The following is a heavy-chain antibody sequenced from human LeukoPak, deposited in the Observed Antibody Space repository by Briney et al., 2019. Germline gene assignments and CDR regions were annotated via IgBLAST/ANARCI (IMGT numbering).Heavy chain of an antibody. Sequence: SETLSLTCTVSGGSIGSSSYYWGWIRQPPGKGLEWIGSIYYSGSTYYNPSLKSRVTISVDTSKNQFSLKLSSVTAADTAVYYCARHPDYGDYSFYFDYWGQGTLVTVSS. V-gene: IGHV4-39*01. D-gene: IGHD4-17*01. J-gene: IGHJ4*02. CDR2: IYYSGST. CDR1: GGSIGSSSYY. CDR3: ARHPDYGDYSFYFDY.